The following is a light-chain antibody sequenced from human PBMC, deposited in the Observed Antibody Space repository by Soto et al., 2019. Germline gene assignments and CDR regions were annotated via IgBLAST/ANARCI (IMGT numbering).Light chain of an antibody. CDR3: QQYNNWPPWT. Sequence: ILMTQSPDTLSVSPGERVTLSCRASRTVSNRLAWYQHKPGQAPRLLISGASTGATGIPPRFSGSGSGTEFTLTISSLQSEDFAVYYCQQYNNWPPWTFGQGTKVDIK. CDR1: RTVSNR. V-gene: IGKV3-15*01. CDR2: GAS. J-gene: IGKJ1*01.